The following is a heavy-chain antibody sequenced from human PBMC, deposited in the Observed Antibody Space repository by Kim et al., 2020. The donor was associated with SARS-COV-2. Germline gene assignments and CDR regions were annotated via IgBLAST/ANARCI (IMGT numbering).Heavy chain of an antibody. J-gene: IGHJ4*02. D-gene: IGHD6-13*01. CDR3: ARGSSSSWYDVVFDY. Sequence: DPGKGRLTSSRDNAKNSLYRQMNSLGAEDTAVYYCARGSSSSWYDVVFDYWGQGTLVTVSS. V-gene: IGHV3-11*01.